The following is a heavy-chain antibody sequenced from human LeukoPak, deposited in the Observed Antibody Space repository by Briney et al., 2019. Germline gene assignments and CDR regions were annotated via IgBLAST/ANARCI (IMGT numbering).Heavy chain of an antibody. D-gene: IGHD4-23*01. Sequence: PSETLSLTCTVSGGSTSNYYWSWIRQPAGKGLEWIGRIYSLGSTNYNPSLKSRVTMSVDTSKNQFSLKVRSVTAADTAIYYCAKGPTVGTPTAVDYWGQGILVTVSS. CDR3: AKGPTVGTPTAVDY. V-gene: IGHV4-4*07. CDR1: GGSTSNYY. CDR2: IYSLGST. J-gene: IGHJ4*02.